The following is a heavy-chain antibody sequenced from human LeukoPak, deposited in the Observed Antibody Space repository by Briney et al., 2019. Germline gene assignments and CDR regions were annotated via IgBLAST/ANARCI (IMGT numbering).Heavy chain of an antibody. CDR1: GFTFSSYG. CDR3: AKDRDYYDSSGYPDY. CDR2: ISGSGGST. Sequence: PGGSLRLSCAASGFTFSSYGMSWVRQAPGKGLEWVSAISGSGGSTYYADSVKGRFTISRDNSKNTLYLQMNSLRAEDTAVYYCAKDRDYYDSSGYPDYWGQGTLVTVSS. V-gene: IGHV3-23*01. J-gene: IGHJ4*02. D-gene: IGHD3-22*01.